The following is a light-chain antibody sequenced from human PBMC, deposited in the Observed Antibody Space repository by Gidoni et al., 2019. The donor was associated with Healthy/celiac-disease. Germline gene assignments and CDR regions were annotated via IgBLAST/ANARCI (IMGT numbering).Light chain of an antibody. CDR3: QQLNSYLPYT. J-gene: IGKJ2*01. CDR1: QGISSY. V-gene: IGKV1-9*01. Sequence: QLTQSPSFLSASVGDRVTITCRASQGISSYLAWYQQKPGKAPKLLIYAASTLQSGVPSRFSGSGSGTEFTLTISSLQPEDFATYYCQQLNSYLPYTFXQXTKLEIK. CDR2: AAS.